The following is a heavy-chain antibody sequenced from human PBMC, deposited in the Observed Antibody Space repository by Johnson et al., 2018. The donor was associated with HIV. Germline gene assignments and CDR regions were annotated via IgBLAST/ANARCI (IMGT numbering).Heavy chain of an antibody. Sequence: QVQLVESGGGLVQPGGSLRLSCSASRFTFSSYAMHWVRQAPGKGLEWVAVISYDGSNKYYVDSVKGRFTISRDTSKKMLYLQMNSLRVDDTAVYYCAKTGGGAALDSWGQGTMVTVSS. CDR3: AKTGGGAALDS. V-gene: IGHV3-30-3*02. CDR1: RFTFSSYA. D-gene: IGHD3-16*01. J-gene: IGHJ3*02. CDR2: ISYDGSNK.